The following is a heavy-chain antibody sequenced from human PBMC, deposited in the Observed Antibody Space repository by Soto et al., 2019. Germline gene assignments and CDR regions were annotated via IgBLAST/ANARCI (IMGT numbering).Heavy chain of an antibody. V-gene: IGHV1-69*08. CDR3: ARDSRPGEGRSSWYYDY. D-gene: IGHD6-13*01. CDR2: IIPILGIA. Sequence: QVQLVQSGAEVKKPGSSVKVSCKASGGTFSSYTISWVRQAPGQGLEWMGRIIPILGIANYAQKFQGRVTITAXXSXSXXYMELSSLRSEDTAVYYCARDSRPGEGRSSWYYDYWGQGTLVTVSS. CDR1: GGTFSSYT. J-gene: IGHJ4*02.